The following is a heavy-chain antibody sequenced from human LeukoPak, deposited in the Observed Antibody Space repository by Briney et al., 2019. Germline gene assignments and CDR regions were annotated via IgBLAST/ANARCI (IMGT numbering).Heavy chain of an antibody. J-gene: IGHJ5*02. D-gene: IGHD6-19*01. V-gene: IGHV1-8*01. CDR1: GYTFTSYD. Sequence: ASVKVSCKASGYTFTSYDINWVRQATGQGLEWVGWMNPNSGNTGYAQKFQSRVTMTRNTSIRIAYMELSSLRSEATAVYYCARGRRYSSGWYAAGELNWFDPWGQGTLVTVSS. CDR2: MNPNSGNT. CDR3: ARGRRYSSGWYAAGELNWFDP.